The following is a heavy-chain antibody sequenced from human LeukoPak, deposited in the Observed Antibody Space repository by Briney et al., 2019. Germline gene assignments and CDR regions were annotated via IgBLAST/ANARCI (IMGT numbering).Heavy chain of an antibody. J-gene: IGHJ4*02. CDR1: GDTVSSNSAA. CDR3: ARFLGIGSQRYYFDS. D-gene: IGHD6-19*01. Sequence: SQTLSLTCAISGDTVSSNSAAWSWIRQSPSRDLEWLGRTYYRYKWYHDYAVSVRSRVSVNPDTSKNQFSLQLNSVTPEDTAVYYCARFLGIGSQRYYFDSWGQGTLVTVSS. V-gene: IGHV6-1*01. CDR2: TYYRYKWYH.